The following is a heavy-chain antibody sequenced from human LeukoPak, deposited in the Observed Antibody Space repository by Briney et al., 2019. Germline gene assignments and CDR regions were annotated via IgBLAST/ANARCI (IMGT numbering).Heavy chain of an antibody. CDR2: INTNTGNP. J-gene: IGHJ4*02. V-gene: IGHV7-4-1*02. D-gene: IGHD6-19*01. Sequence: ASVKVSCKASGYTFTSYAMNWVQQAPGQGPEWMGWINTNTGNPTYAQGFTGRFVFSLDTSVSTAYLQISSLKAEDTAVYYCARDSIRSSGWYPYFDYWGQGTLVTVSS. CDR3: ARDSIRSSGWYPYFDY. CDR1: GYTFTSYA.